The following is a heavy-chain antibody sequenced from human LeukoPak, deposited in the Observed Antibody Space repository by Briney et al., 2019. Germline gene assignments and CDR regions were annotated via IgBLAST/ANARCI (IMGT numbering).Heavy chain of an antibody. J-gene: IGHJ5*02. V-gene: IGHV3-73*01. CDR1: GFTFSGSA. CDR2: IRSKANSYAT. CDR3: TRLMAGFDP. D-gene: IGHD2-8*01. Sequence: GGSLKHSCAASGFTFSGSAMHWVRQASGKGLEWVGRIRSKANSYATAYAASVKGRFTISRDDSKNTAYLQMNSLKTEDTAVYYCTRLMAGFDPWGQGTLVTVSS.